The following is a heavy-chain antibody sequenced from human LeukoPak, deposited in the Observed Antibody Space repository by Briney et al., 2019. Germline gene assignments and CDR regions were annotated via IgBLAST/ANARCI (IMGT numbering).Heavy chain of an antibody. CDR2: IYSGGST. D-gene: IGHD3-10*01. CDR1: GFTVSSNY. V-gene: IGHV3-53*01. CDR3: AKSGLGWFGEVHNFRYYRKDV. Sequence: GGSLRLSCAASGFTVSSNYMSWVRQAPGKGLEWVSVIYSGGSTYYADSVKGRFTISRDNSKNTLYLQMNSLRAEDTAVYYCAKSGLGWFGEVHNFRYYRKDVWGQGTTVTVSS. J-gene: IGHJ6*02.